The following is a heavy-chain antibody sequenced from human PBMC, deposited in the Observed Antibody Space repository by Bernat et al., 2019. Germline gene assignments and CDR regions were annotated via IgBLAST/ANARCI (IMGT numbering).Heavy chain of an antibody. V-gene: IGHV3-74*01. CDR3: AREGSDTPYNWFDP. D-gene: IGHD5-18*01. J-gene: IGHJ5*02. CDR1: GFTFSNYW. CDR2: ISSDGSTT. Sequence: EVQLVDSGGGFFQPGGSLRLSCAASGFTFSNYWMHWFRQAPGKGLVWVSRISSDGSTTSYADSVKGRFTISRDNAKNTLFLQMNSLSAEDTAVYFCAREGSDTPYNWFDPWGQGTLVTVSS.